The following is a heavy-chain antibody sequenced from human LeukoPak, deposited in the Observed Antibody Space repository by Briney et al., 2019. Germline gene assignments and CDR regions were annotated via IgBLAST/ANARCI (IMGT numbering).Heavy chain of an antibody. CDR3: ARVVVAATWGWYAFDI. J-gene: IGHJ3*02. CDR2: IYPGDSDT. D-gene: IGHD2-15*01. V-gene: IGHV5-51*01. Sequence: GESLKISCKGSGYSFTSYWIGWVRQMPGKGLEWMGIIYPGDSDTRYSPSFQGQVTISADKSISTAYLQWSSLKASDTAMYYCARVVVAATWGWYAFDIWGQGTMVTVSS. CDR1: GYSFTSYW.